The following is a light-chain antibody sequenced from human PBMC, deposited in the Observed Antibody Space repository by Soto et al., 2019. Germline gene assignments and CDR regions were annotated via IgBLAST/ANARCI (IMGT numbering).Light chain of an antibody. CDR2: DND. J-gene: IGLJ3*02. Sequence: QSVLTQPPSVSAAPGQKVTISCSGSSSNIGKNDILWYQQFPGTAPKLLIYDNDKRPSGIPDRFSGSKSGTSATLGITGLQTGDEADYYCGTWDSSLSGGVFGGGTKLTVL. CDR1: SSNIGKND. V-gene: IGLV1-51*01. CDR3: GTWDSSLSGGV.